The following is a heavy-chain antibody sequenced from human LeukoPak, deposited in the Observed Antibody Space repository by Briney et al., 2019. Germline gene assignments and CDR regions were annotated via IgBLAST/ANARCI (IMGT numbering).Heavy chain of an antibody. D-gene: IGHD2-21*01. CDR3: ATAISTPDY. Sequence: GGSLRLSCAASGFTFSSFAMHWVRQAPGKGLEWLAFVSFDGSFKAYADSVQGRFSISRDSFNNTLYLEMDSLRAEDTALYYCATAISTPDYWGQGTPVTVSS. V-gene: IGHV3-30*04. CDR1: GFTFSSFA. J-gene: IGHJ4*02. CDR2: VSFDGSFK.